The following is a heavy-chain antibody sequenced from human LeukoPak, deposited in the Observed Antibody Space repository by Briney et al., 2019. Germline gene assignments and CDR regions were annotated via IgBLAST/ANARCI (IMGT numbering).Heavy chain of an antibody. CDR3: ARSGRDTAMVRDYMDV. CDR1: GYTFTRYG. Sequence: ASVKVSCKASGYTFTRYGITWVRQAPGQGPEWMGWISTYNGNRKYAQKFQGRVTMTTDTSTSTAYMELRSLRSDDTAVYYCARSGRDTAMVRDYMDVWGKGTTVTISS. J-gene: IGHJ6*03. V-gene: IGHV1-18*01. D-gene: IGHD5-18*01. CDR2: ISTYNGNR.